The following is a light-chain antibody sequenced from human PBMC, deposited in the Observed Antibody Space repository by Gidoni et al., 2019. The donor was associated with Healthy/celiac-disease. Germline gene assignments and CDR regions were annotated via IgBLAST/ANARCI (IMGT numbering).Light chain of an antibody. CDR3: CSYAGSSPYV. J-gene: IGLJ1*01. CDR1: SSDVGSYNL. CDR2: EGS. Sequence: QSALTQPASVSGSPGQSITISCTGTSSDVGSYNLVSWYQQHPGKAPKLMIYEGSKLPTGVSNRFSGSKSGNTASLTISGLQAEDEADYYCCSYAGSSPYVFGTGTKVTVL. V-gene: IGLV2-23*01.